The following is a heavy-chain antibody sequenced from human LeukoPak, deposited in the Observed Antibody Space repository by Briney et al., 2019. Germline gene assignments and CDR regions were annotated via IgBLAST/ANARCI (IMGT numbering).Heavy chain of an antibody. CDR3: ARDTITGASTNDY. D-gene: IGHD5-24*01. J-gene: IGHJ4*02. CDR1: GFRFINCW. CDR2: INQDGSER. V-gene: IGHV3-7*01. Sequence: AGGSLRLSCVASGFRFINCWMIWVRQAPGMGLEWVAIINQDGSERYYVDSVKGRFTVSRDSAKNSLYLQMNSLRVEDTAVYYCARDTITGASTNDYWGQGTLVTVSS.